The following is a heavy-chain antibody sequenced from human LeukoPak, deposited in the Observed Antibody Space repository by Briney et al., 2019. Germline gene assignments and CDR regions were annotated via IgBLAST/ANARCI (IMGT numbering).Heavy chain of an antibody. Sequence: SETLSLTCTVSGGSISSYYWSWIRQPPGKGLGWIGYIYYSGSTNYNPSLKSRVTISVDTSNNQFSMKLSSVTAADTAVYYCARASAAGTPWYWFDPWGQGTLVTVSS. CDR2: IYYSGST. D-gene: IGHD6-13*01. V-gene: IGHV4-59*01. CDR3: ARASAAGTPWYWFDP. CDR1: GGSISSYY. J-gene: IGHJ5*02.